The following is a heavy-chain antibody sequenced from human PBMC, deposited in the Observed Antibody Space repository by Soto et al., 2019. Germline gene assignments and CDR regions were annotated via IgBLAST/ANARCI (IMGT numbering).Heavy chain of an antibody. V-gene: IGHV1-2*04. CDR3: ARASQMAKAKTDAFDI. J-gene: IGHJ3*02. CDR2: INPNSGGT. Sequence: GASVKVSCKASGYTFTGYYMHWVRQAPGQGLEWMGWINPNSGGTNYAQKFQGWVTMTRDTSISTAYMELSRLRSDDTAVYYCARASQMAKAKTDAFDIWGQGTMVTVSS. CDR1: GYTFTGYY. D-gene: IGHD5-12*01.